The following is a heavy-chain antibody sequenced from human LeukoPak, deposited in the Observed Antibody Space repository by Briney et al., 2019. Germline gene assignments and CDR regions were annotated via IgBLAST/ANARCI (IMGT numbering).Heavy chain of an antibody. V-gene: IGHV1-69*04. CDR2: IIPTFGIA. CDR3: ARDGGKDIVVVPAADNWFDP. D-gene: IGHD2-2*01. J-gene: IGHJ5*02. CDR1: GGTFSSYA. Sequence: SVKVSCKASGGTFSSYAISWVRQAPGQGLEWMGRIIPTFGIANYAQKFQGRVTITADKSTSTAYMELSSLRSEDTAVYYCARDGGKDIVVVPAADNWFDPWGQGTLVTVSS.